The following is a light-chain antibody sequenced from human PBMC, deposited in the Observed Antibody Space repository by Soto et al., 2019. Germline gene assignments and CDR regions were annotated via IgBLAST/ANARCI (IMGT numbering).Light chain of an antibody. CDR3: QQYGSSPWT. Sequence: EIVLTQSPGTLSLSPGERATLSCRASQSVSSSYLAWYQQEPGQAPRLLIYGSSSRATGIQDRFSGGGSGTDFTLTISRLEPEDFAVYYCQQYGSSPWTFGQGTKVEIK. CDR2: GSS. V-gene: IGKV3-20*01. J-gene: IGKJ1*01. CDR1: QSVSSSY.